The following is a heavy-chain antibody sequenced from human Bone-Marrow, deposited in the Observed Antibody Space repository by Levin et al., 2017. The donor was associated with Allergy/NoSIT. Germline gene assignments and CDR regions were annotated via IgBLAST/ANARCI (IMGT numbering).Heavy chain of an antibody. CDR1: GFNFSNYA. J-gene: IGHJ4*02. CDR3: ARDMIAATGRHFDY. V-gene: IGHV3-30*04. Sequence: GESLKISCAASGFNFSNYAMHWVRQAPGKELEWVAVISNDGRNKHYADSVKGRFTVSRDNSKTTLFLQMDSLRVEDTAMYFCARDMIAATGRHFDYWGQGTLVTVSS. D-gene: IGHD6-13*01. CDR2: ISNDGRNK.